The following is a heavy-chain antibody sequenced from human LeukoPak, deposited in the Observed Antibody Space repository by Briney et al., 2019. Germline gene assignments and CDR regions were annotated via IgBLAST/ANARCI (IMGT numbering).Heavy chain of an antibody. CDR2: INHSGST. CDR1: GGSFSGYY. CDR3: ARGRYSSSWSLGGGYYFDY. D-gene: IGHD6-13*01. V-gene: IGHV4-34*01. Sequence: SETLFLTCAVYGGSFSGYYWSWIRQPPGKGLEWIGEINHSGSTNYNPSLKSRVTISVDTSKNQFSLKLSSVTAADTAVYYCARGRYSSSWSLGGGYYFDYWGQGTLVTVSS. J-gene: IGHJ4*02.